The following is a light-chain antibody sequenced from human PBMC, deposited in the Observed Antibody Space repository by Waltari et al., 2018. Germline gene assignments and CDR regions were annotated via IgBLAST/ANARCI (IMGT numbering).Light chain of an antibody. Sequence: SYELTQPPSVSVSPGQTASITCSGDKLGDKYVCWYQQKPGQSPVLVIYQDSKRPSGISGRFSGSNSGNTATLTISGTQAMDEADYYCQLWDSSTAWVFGGGTKLTV. V-gene: IGLV3-1*01. CDR3: QLWDSSTAWV. CDR2: QDS. J-gene: IGLJ3*02. CDR1: KLGDKY.